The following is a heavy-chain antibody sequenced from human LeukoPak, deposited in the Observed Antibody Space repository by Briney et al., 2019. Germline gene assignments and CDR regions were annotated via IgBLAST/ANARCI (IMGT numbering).Heavy chain of an antibody. D-gene: IGHD3-10*01. J-gene: IGHJ2*01. CDR2: IHTNTGNP. V-gene: IGHV7-4-1*02. Sequence: ASVKVSCKAAGYTFSNYAMNWVRQAPGQGLEWMGWIHTNTGNPTYAQGFTGRFVFSLDTSVSTAYLQISSLEAEDTAVYYCARGWDRLLWIGESGWYFDLWGRGTLVTVSS. CDR3: ARGWDRLLWIGESGWYFDL. CDR1: GYTFSNYA.